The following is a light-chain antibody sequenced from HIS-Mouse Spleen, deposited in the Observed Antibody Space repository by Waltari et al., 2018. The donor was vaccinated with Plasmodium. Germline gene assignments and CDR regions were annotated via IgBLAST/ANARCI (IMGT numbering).Light chain of an antibody. J-gene: IGLJ3*02. V-gene: IGLV2-14*03. CDR2: DVS. CDR1: SSDVGGYNY. CDR3: SSYTSSSTRV. Sequence: SALTQPASVSGSPGQSITISCTGTSSDVGGYNYVSWYQQHPGKAPKLMIYDVSNRPSGVSNRFSGSKSCNTASLTISGLQAEDEAAYYCSSYTSSSTRVFGGGTKLTVL.